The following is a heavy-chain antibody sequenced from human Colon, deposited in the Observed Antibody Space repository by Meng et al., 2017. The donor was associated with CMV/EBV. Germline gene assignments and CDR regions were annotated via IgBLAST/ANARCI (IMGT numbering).Heavy chain of an antibody. J-gene: IGHJ4*02. D-gene: IGHD2-15*01. Sequence: SETLSLTCNVSGGSVSSGIHYWNWIRQSPGKGLEWIGNIDYSGSTKYNPSLKSRITMSVDTSKNQFSLKLSSVTAADTAMYYCARDGRCSRSGGSCLDYWGQGALGTVSS. V-gene: IGHV4-61*01. CDR2: IDYSGST. CDR3: ARDGRCSRSGGSCLDY. CDR1: GGSVSSGIHY.